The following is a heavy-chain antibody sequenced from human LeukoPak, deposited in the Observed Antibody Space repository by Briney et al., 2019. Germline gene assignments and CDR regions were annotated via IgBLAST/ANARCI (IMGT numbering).Heavy chain of an antibody. D-gene: IGHD6-19*01. J-gene: IGHJ3*02. CDR1: GYTFTSYG. Sequence: GASAKVSCKASGYTFTSYGISWVRQAPGQGLEWMGWISAYNGNTNYAQKLQGRVTMTTDTSTSTAYMELRSLRSDDTAVYYCAREDIAVAGFDAFDIWGQGTMVTVSS. CDR3: AREDIAVAGFDAFDI. V-gene: IGHV1-18*01. CDR2: ISAYNGNT.